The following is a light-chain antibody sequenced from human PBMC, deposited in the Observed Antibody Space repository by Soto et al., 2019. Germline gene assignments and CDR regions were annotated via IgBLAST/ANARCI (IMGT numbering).Light chain of an antibody. V-gene: IGKV3-11*01. Sequence: EVVLTQSPATLSLSPGDRATLSCRASQSVSIDFAWYQQKPGQAPRLLIYDASNRATGIPARFSGSGSGTDFTLTISSQEPEDFAVYYCQHRHNFGPGTKVHIK. CDR3: QHRHN. CDR1: QSVSID. CDR2: DAS. J-gene: IGKJ3*01.